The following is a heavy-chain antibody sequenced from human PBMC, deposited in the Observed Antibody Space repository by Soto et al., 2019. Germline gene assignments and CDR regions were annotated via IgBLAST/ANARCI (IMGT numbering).Heavy chain of an antibody. V-gene: IGHV5-10-1*01. CDR3: ARKLRGYYYDTSGTSDPDAFDI. D-gene: IGHD3-22*01. CDR2: IDPSDSYT. Sequence: PGESLKISCKGSGYSFTSYWISWVRQMPGKGLEWMGRIDPSDSYTNYSPSFQGHVTISADKSISTAYLQWSSLKASDTAMYYCARKLRGYYYDTSGTSDPDAFDIWGQGTMVTVS. J-gene: IGHJ3*02. CDR1: GYSFTSYW.